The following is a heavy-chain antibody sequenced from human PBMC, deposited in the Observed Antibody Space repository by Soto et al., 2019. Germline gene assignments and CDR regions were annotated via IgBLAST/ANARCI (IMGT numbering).Heavy chain of an antibody. CDR1: GDSIKASHW. CDR2: IYHSGGT. D-gene: IGHD2-21*02. V-gene: IGHV4-4*02. Sequence: HVQLQESGPGLVKPSGTLSLTCTVSGDSIKASHWYSWVRQPPRKGLEWIGEIYHSGGTNLNPSLKSRVPMARGKSKNEIFLNLDSVTAADTAVYYCARAPTLRPAFEYCGQGALVTVSA. CDR3: ARAPTLRPAFEY. J-gene: IGHJ4*02.